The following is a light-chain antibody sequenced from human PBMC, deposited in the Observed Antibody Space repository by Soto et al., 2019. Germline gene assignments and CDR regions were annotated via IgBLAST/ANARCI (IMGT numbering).Light chain of an antibody. CDR1: RSVSTN. V-gene: IGKV3-15*01. CDR2: GAS. CDR3: QQYNDWPPKYT. J-gene: IGKJ2*01. Sequence: IVMTQSPGTLSVSPGERATLSCRARRSVSTNLAWYQQKSGQAPRLLIYGASTRAPGIPARFSGSGSGTEFTLTITSLQSEDSAVYYCQQYNDWPPKYTFGQGTKLEIK.